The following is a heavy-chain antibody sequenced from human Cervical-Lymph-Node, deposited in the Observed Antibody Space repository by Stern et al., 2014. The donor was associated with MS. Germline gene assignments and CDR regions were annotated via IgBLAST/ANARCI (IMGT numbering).Heavy chain of an antibody. CDR3: ARDGPQVGAGSFDI. CDR2: ISYSGNT. V-gene: IGHV4-31*03. CDR1: GGSISSDGDY. J-gene: IGHJ3*02. Sequence: QVQLVESGPGLVKPSQTLSLTCTVSGGSISSDGDYWNWIRQLPGKGLEWIGYISYSGNTYNNPSLKSRVTISVDTSKNHFSLKLSSVTAADTAVYYCARDGPQVGAGSFDIWGRGTMVTVSS. D-gene: IGHD1-26*01.